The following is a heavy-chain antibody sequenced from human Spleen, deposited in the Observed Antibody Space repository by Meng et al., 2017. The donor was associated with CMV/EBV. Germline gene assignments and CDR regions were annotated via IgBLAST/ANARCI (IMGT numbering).Heavy chain of an antibody. CDR2: INHSGST. CDR1: GSFSAYY. V-gene: IGHV4-34*01. Sequence: GSFSAYYWSWIRQPPGKGLEWIGEINHSGSTNYNPSLKSRVTISVDTSKNQFSLKLSSVTAADTAVYYCARAVGVSRYYYYYGMDVWGQGTTVTVSS. J-gene: IGHJ6*02. CDR3: ARAVGVSRYYYYYGMDV. D-gene: IGHD3-3*01.